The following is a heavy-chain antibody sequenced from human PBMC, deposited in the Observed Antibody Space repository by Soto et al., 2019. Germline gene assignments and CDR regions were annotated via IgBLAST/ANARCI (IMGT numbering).Heavy chain of an antibody. V-gene: IGHV3-23*01. CDR2: ITDSGDNT. D-gene: IGHD6-19*01. Sequence: PGGSLRLSCAASGFTFNSYALSWVRQAPGKGLEWVSSITDSGDNTWHADTVKGRFTISRDNSMNTLYLQMNSLRAEDTAVYYCAKDNTKYSSARYYYYGMDVWGQGTTVTVSS. J-gene: IGHJ6*02. CDR3: AKDNTKYSSARYYYYGMDV. CDR1: GFTFNSYA.